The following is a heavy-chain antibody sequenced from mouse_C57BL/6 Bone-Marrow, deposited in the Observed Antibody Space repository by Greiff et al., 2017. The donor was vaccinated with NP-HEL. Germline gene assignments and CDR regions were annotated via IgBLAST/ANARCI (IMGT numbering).Heavy chain of an antibody. CDR3: ARGRIYDGYYNYAMDY. Sequence: KPGHGLEWIGEILPGSGSTNYNEKFKGKATFTADTSSNTAYMQLSSLTTEDSAIYYCARGRIYDGYYNYAMDYWGQGTSVTVSS. J-gene: IGHJ4*01. CDR2: ILPGSGST. D-gene: IGHD2-3*01. V-gene: IGHV1-9*01.